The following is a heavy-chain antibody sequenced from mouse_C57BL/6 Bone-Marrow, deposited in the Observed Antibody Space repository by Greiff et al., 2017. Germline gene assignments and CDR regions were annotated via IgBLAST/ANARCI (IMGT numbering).Heavy chain of an antibody. Sequence: EVQLVESEGGLVQPGSSMKLSCTASGFTFSDYYMAWVRQVPEKGLEWVANINYDGSSTYYLDSLKSRFIISRDNAKNILYLQMSSLKSEDTATYYCARGGGSSTSGVPYWYFDVWGTGTTVTVSS. CDR3: ARGGGSSTSGVPYWYFDV. V-gene: IGHV5-16*01. CDR2: INYDGSST. CDR1: GFTFSDYY. D-gene: IGHD1-1*01. J-gene: IGHJ1*03.